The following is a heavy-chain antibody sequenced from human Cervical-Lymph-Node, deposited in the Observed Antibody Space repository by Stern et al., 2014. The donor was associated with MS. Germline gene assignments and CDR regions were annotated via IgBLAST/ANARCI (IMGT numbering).Heavy chain of an antibody. J-gene: IGHJ4*02. D-gene: IGHD4-17*01. CDR1: GFTFSPYW. Sequence: EVQLVESGGGLVQPGGSLRLSCAGSGFTFSPYWMTWVRQAPGKGLEWVASINKDGSEKYYVDSLKGRFTISRDNAKNSLYLQMTSLRADDTAVYYCARKTTAKNWGQGTLVTVSS. V-gene: IGHV3-7*01. CDR3: ARKTTAKN. CDR2: INKDGSEK.